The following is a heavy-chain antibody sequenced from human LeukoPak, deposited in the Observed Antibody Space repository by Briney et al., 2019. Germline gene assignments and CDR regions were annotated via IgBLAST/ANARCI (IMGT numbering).Heavy chain of an antibody. D-gene: IGHD1-26*01. V-gene: IGHV3-33*01. CDR2: IWYDGSNK. Sequence: GRSLRLSCAASGFTFSSYGMHWVRQAPGKGLEWVAVIWYDGSNKYYADSVKGRFTISRDNSKNTLYLQMNNLGAEDTAMYYCARGRSGSYPPGIYWGQGTLVTVSS. J-gene: IGHJ4*02. CDR1: GFTFSSYG. CDR3: ARGRSGSYPPGIY.